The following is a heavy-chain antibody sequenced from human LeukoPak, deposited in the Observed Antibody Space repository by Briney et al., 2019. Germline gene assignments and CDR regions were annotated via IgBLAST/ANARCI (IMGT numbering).Heavy chain of an antibody. CDR3: ARVNENSSSWPLSYWYFDL. Sequence: SQTLSLTCAISGDSVSSNSAAWNWIRQSPSRGLEWLGSTYYRPKWYNDYAVSVKSRITINPDTSKNQFSLQLNSVTPEDTAVYYCARVNENSSSWPLSYWYFDLWGRGTLVTVSS. V-gene: IGHV6-1*01. J-gene: IGHJ2*01. CDR2: TYYRPKWYN. D-gene: IGHD6-13*01. CDR1: GDSVSSNSAA.